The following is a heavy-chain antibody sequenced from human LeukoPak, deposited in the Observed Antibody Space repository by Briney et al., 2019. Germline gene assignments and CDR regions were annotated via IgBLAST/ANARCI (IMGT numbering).Heavy chain of an antibody. CDR1: GFTFSSYG. CDR3: ARSYYYGSGSYLNYYYYGMDV. J-gene: IGHJ6*02. CDR2: IWYDGSNK. D-gene: IGHD3-10*01. V-gene: IGHV3-33*01. Sequence: GGSLRLSCAASGFTFSSYGMPWVRQAPGKGLEWVAVIWYDGSNKYYADSVKGRFTISRDNSKNTLYLQMNSLRAEDTAVYYCARSYYYGSGSYLNYYYYGMDVWGQGTTVTVSS.